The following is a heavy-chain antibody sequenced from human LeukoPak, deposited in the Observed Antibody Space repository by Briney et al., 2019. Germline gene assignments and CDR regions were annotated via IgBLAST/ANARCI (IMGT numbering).Heavy chain of an antibody. CDR2: LCNSGIT. D-gene: IGHD1-26*01. CDR1: GGSISSGPCC. J-gene: IGHJ4*02. Sequence: SETLSLTCTVSGGSISSGPCCWGWIRHPPGKGLELIGSLCNSGITYYNPSLNSRATISVDTSKNQFSLTLRTISAADRAVYYCARDQVVGATAGTFDYWGQGTLVTVSS. V-gene: IGHV4-39*07. CDR3: ARDQVVGATAGTFDY.